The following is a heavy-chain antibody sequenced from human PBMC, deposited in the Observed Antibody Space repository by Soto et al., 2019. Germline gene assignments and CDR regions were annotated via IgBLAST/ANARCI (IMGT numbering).Heavy chain of an antibody. V-gene: IGHV3-23*01. D-gene: IGHD3-22*01. CDR2: ISASGAST. CDR3: ATNPNPRIALIEGFVDY. Sequence: EVQLLESGGGLVQPGGSLRLSCSASGFTFSSYALSWVRQAPGKGLEWVSSISASGASTYFADSVKGRFTISRDSSTDTLYLQMNSLRAEDTAVYYCATNPNPRIALIEGFVDYWGQGTVVTVSS. CDR1: GFTFSSYA. J-gene: IGHJ4*02.